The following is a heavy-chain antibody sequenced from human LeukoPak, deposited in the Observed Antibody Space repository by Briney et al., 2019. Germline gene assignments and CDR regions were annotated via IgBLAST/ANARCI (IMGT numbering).Heavy chain of an antibody. D-gene: IGHD1-14*01. J-gene: IGHJ4*02. CDR3: AKDRTTSGTFFPDD. Sequence: GGSLRLSCAASGFTFSSYAMSWVRQAPGKGLEWVSVISGSGGSTHYADSVKGRFTISRDNSKDTLYLQMNSLRAEDTAIYYCAKDRTTSGTFFPDDWGQGTLVTVSS. CDR2: ISGSGGST. CDR1: GFTFSSYA. V-gene: IGHV3-23*01.